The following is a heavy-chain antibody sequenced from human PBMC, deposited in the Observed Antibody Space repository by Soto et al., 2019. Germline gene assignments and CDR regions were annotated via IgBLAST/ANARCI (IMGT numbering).Heavy chain of an antibody. V-gene: IGHV3-64*01. CDR3: ARRYYDFWSGYYAYFDY. J-gene: IGHJ4*02. CDR2: ISSNGGST. CDR1: GFTFSSYA. Sequence: EVQLVESGGGLVQPGGSLRLSCAASGFTFSSYAMHWVRQAPGKGLEYVSAISSNGGSTYYANSVKGRFTISRDNSKTTLYLQMGSLRAEDMAVYYCARRYYDFWSGYYAYFDYWGQGTMVTVSS. D-gene: IGHD3-3*01.